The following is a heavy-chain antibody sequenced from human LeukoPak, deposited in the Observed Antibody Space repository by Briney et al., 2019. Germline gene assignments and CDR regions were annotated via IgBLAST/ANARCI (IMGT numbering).Heavy chain of an antibody. CDR2: ISGSDDST. D-gene: IGHD4-17*01. V-gene: IGHV3-23*01. CDR1: GFTFSSYA. J-gene: IGHJ4*02. Sequence: GGSLRPSCAASGFTFSSYAMSWVRQAPGKGLEWVSAISGSDDSTYYADPVKGRFTISRDNSRNTLYLQVNSLRAEDTAVYYCAKEDTLTTVYFDYWGQGTLVTVSS. CDR3: AKEDTLTTVYFDY.